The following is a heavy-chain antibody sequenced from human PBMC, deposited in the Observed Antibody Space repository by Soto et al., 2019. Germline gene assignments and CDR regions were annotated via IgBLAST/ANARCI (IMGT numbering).Heavy chain of an antibody. V-gene: IGHV3-30*18. D-gene: IGHD6-13*01. CDR1: GFTFSSYG. CDR3: AKPHSSSWYPIYYYYYYMDV. Sequence: GGSLRLSCAASGFTFSSYGMHWVRQAPGKGLEWVAVISYDGSNKYYADSVKGRFTISRDNSKNTLYLQMNSLRAEDTAVYYCAKPHSSSWYPIYYYYYYMDVWGKGTTVTVSS. CDR2: ISYDGSNK. J-gene: IGHJ6*03.